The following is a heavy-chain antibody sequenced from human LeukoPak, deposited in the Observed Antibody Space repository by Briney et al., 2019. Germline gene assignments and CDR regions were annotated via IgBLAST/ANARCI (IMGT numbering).Heavy chain of an antibody. CDR1: GYTFTGYY. V-gene: IGHV1-2*02. CDR2: IDPSSGGT. J-gene: IGHJ4*02. D-gene: IGHD5-24*01. Sequence: ASVKVSCKASGYTFTGYYMHWVRQAPGQGLEWMGWIDPSSGGTNYAQKFQGRVTMTRDTSISTAYMELSRLRSDDTAVYYCARGRRWLQLGLDYWGQGTLVTVSS. CDR3: ARGRRWLQLGLDY.